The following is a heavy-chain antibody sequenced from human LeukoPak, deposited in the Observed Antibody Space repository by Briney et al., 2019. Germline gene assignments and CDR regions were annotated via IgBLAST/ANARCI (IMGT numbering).Heavy chain of an antibody. D-gene: IGHD6-6*01. CDR1: GGSFSGYY. J-gene: IGHJ4*02. Sequence: PSETLSLTCAVYGGSFSGYYWNWIRQPPGKGLEWIGEIDHSGSTNYNPSLKSRVTISVDKSKNQFSLRLSSVTAADTAVYYCARHRAYSSSSPFDYWGQGTLVTVSS. V-gene: IGHV4-34*01. CDR3: ARHRAYSSSSPFDY. CDR2: IDHSGST.